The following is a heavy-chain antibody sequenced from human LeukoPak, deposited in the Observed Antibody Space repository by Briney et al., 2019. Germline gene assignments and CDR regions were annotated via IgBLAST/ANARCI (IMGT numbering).Heavy chain of an antibody. CDR1: GFTVSSNY. D-gene: IGHD6-13*01. V-gene: IGHV3-53*01. Sequence: GGSLRLSCAASGFTVSSNYMSWVRQAPGKGLEWVSVIYSGGSTYYADSVKGRFTISRDNSKNTLYLQMNSLRAEDTAVYYCARAPGSSWPPSLDYWGQGTLVTVYS. J-gene: IGHJ4*02. CDR3: ARAPGSSWPPSLDY. CDR2: IYSGGST.